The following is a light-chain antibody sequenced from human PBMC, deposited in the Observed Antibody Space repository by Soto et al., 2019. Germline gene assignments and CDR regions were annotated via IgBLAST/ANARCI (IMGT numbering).Light chain of an antibody. CDR2: GAS. CDR1: QSVSSRY. CDR3: QHYGNSPT. J-gene: IGKJ1*01. V-gene: IGKV3-20*01. Sequence: EIVLTHSPGTLSLSPGERATLSCRASQSVSSRYLAWYQQKPGQAPRLLVYGASRRATGIPDRFSGSGSGTDFTLSISRLEPEDFAVYWCQHYGNSPTFGQGTKVDIK.